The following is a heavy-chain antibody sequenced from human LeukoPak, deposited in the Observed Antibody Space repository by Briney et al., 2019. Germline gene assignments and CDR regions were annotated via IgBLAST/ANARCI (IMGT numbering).Heavy chain of an antibody. CDR2: IYHSGST. Sequence: SETLSLNWAVSGYSISSGYYWGWIRQPPGKGLEWIGSIYHSGSTYYNPSLKSRVTISVDTSKNQFSLKLSSVTAADTAVYYCARPSGSSPYDAFDIWGQGTMVTVSS. J-gene: IGHJ3*02. CDR1: GYSISSGYY. V-gene: IGHV4-38-2*01. CDR3: ARPSGSSPYDAFDI. D-gene: IGHD3-10*01.